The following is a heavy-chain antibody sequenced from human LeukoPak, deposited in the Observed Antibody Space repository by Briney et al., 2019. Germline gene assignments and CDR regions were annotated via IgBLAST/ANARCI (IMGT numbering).Heavy chain of an antibody. CDR3: ARAFHNWYFDL. CDR1: GGSISYYY. CDR2: IFYSGST. Sequence: SETLSLTCTVSGGSISYYYWSWIRQPPGKGLEWIGYIFYSGSTNYNPSLKSRVTISVDTSKNQFSLWLSSVTAADTAVYYCARAFHNWYFDLWGRGTLVTVSS. J-gene: IGHJ2*01. V-gene: IGHV4-59*12.